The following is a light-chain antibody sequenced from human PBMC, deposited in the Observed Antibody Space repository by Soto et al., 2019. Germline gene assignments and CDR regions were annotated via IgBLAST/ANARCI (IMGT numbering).Light chain of an antibody. CDR2: EAS. Sequence: DIVLTQSPGPLSVSPGERVTLSCRASQTLTNISLAWYQQGPGQAPRLLVYEASSRATGITNRFSGSGSGSDFTLTINKLEPGDAAVYYCQQYGHSPLTFGGGTKVEIK. V-gene: IGKV3-20*01. CDR3: QQYGHSPLT. J-gene: IGKJ4*01. CDR1: QTLTNIS.